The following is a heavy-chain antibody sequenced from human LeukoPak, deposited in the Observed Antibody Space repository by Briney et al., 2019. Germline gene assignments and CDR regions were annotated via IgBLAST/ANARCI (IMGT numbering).Heavy chain of an antibody. CDR2: IYYTGNT. CDR3: ARDSTYNWNYGGNYFDY. D-gene: IGHD1-7*01. Sequence: SETLSLTCSVSGVSISSSNSYWGWIRQPPGKGLERIGSIYYTGNTYYNASLKSRVTISIDTSKNQFSLKLTSVTAADTAVYYCARDSTYNWNYGGNYFDYWGQGTLVTVSS. CDR1: GVSISSSNSY. J-gene: IGHJ4*02. V-gene: IGHV4-39*07.